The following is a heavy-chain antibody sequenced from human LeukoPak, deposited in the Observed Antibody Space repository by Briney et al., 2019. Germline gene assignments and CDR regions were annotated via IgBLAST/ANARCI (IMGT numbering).Heavy chain of an antibody. V-gene: IGHV1-8*01. CDR3: ASNYGDYAYLDY. J-gene: IGHJ4*02. CDR2: MNPNSGNT. D-gene: IGHD4-17*01. CDR1: GYTFTSYD. Sequence: GASVKVSCKAPGYTFTSYDINWVRQATGQGLEWMGWMNPNSGNTGYAQKFQGRVTMTRNTSISTAYMELSSLRSEDTAVYYCASNYGDYAYLDYWGQGTLVTVSS.